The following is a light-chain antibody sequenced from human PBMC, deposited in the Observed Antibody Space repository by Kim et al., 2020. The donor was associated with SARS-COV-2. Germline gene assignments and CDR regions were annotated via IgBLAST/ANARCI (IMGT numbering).Light chain of an antibody. J-gene: IGKJ5*01. CDR1: QDIRNE. Sequence: ASGGDRVSITCLASQDIRNELGWYLQKPGKAHELLNYGASTVQSGEQSRFSGRGFGTDFTLTISRLQHEDCATYDCLQDYNYPLTFGQGTRLEIK. CDR2: GAS. V-gene: IGKV1-6*01. CDR3: LQDYNYPLT.